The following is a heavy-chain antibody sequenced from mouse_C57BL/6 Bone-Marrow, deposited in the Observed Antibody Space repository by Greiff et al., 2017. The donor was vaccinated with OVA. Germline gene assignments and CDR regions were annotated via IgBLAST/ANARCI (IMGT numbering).Heavy chain of an antibody. CDR1: GFTFTDYY. D-gene: IGHD2-4*01. CDR2: IRNKANGYTT. CDR3: ASSYDNDGEPYAMDY. V-gene: IGHV7-3*01. Sequence: EVQRVESGGGLVQPGGSLSLSCAASGFTFTDYYMSWVRQPPGKALEWLGFIRNKANGYTTEYSASVKGRFTISRDNSQSILYLQMNALRAEDRATYYCASSYDNDGEPYAMDYWGQGTSVTVSS. J-gene: IGHJ4*01.